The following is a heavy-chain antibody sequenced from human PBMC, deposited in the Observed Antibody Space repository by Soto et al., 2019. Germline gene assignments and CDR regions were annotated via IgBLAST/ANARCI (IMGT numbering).Heavy chain of an antibody. Sequence: ASVKVSCKASGYTFTSYDINWVRQATGQGLEWMGWMNPNSGNTGYAQKFQGRVTMTRNTSISTAYMELSSLRSEDTALYYCARKYFDWLPQDAFDIWGQGTMVTVSS. J-gene: IGHJ3*02. V-gene: IGHV1-8*01. CDR2: MNPNSGNT. CDR3: ARKYFDWLPQDAFDI. D-gene: IGHD3-9*01. CDR1: GYTFTSYD.